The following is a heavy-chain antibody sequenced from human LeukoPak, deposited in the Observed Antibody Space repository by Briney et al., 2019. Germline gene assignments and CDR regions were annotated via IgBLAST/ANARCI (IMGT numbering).Heavy chain of an antibody. D-gene: IGHD3-10*01. Sequence: SETLSLTCTVSGGSISSGGSYWSWIRQHPGKGLEWIGYIYYSGSTYYNPSLKSRVTISVDTSKNQFSLKLSSVTAADTAVYYCARSPSMVRGVHDYWGQGTLVTVSS. CDR3: ARSPSMVRGVHDY. CDR1: GGSISSGGSY. V-gene: IGHV4-31*03. J-gene: IGHJ4*02. CDR2: IYYSGST.